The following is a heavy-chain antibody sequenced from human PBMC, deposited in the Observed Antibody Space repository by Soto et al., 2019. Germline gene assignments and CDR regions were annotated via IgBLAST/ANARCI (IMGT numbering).Heavy chain of an antibody. CDR1: GFAFQTYT. J-gene: IGHJ5*02. Sequence: GSSLAVFSGASGFAFQTYTIEWLRQPPGKELEWVSSITISRNYIYYADSVEGRFTISRDNDRNTVYLQMNNLIAEDTAIYYCAIVGVLTTNFRWFDLRGQ. V-gene: IGHV3-21*01. CDR2: ITISRNYI. D-gene: IGHD2-8*01. CDR3: AIVGVLTTNFRWFDL.